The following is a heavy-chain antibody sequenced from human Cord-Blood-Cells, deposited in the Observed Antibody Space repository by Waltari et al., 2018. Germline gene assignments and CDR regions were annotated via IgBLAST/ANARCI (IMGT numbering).Heavy chain of an antibody. CDR3: ARHRVVNDAFDI. CDR1: GGSISSSSYY. V-gene: IGHV4-39*01. D-gene: IGHD2-15*01. J-gene: IGHJ3*02. CDR2: IYYSGST. Sequence: QLQLQESGPGLVKPSATLSLTCTVSGGSISSSSYYWGWIRQPPGKGLEWIGSIYYSGSTYYNPSLKSRVTISVDTSKNQFSLKLSSVTAADTAVYYCARHRVVNDAFDIWGQGTMVTDSS.